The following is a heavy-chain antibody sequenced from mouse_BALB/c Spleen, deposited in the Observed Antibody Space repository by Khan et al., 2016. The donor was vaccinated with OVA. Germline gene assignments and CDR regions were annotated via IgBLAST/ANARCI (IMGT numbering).Heavy chain of an antibody. CDR1: GFTFSSYS. D-gene: IGHD4-1*01. J-gene: IGHJ3*01. CDR3: ESDITGAFDY. CDR2: ISSDGDYT. Sequence: EVRLVESGGDLVKPGGSLKLSCAASGFTFSSYSMSWVRQTPDKRLEWVATISSDGDYTYFPDSVKGRFTISIDNPKNTLNLQMSSLKSEDTALFRGESDITGAFDYWGQGTLVTVSA. V-gene: IGHV5-6*02.